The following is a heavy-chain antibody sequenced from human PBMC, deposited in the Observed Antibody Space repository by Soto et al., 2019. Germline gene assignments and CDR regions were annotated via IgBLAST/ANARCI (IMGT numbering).Heavy chain of an antibody. J-gene: IGHJ3*02. CDR3: AKDHPVSTSDLLDAFDI. CDR1: GFTFSSYA. Sequence: GGSLRLSCAASGFTFSSYAMSWVRQAPGKGLEWVSAISGSGGSTYYADSVKGRFTISRDNSKNTLYLQMNSLRAEDTAVYYCAKDHPVSTSDLLDAFDIWGQGTMVTGSS. V-gene: IGHV3-23*01. CDR2: ISGSGGST. D-gene: IGHD6-6*01.